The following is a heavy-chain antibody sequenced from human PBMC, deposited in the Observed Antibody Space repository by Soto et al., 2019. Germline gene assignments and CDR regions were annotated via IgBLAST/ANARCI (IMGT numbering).Heavy chain of an antibody. CDR1: GFTFSSYA. V-gene: IGHV3-30*04. D-gene: IGHD7-27*01. CDR2: ISYDGSNK. Sequence: GGSLRLSCAASGFTFSSYAMHWVRQAPGKGLEWVAVISYDGSNKYYADSVKGRFTISRDNSKNTLYLQMNSLRAEDTAVYYCARDQSPLTGDRPGFDYWGQGTLVTVSS. CDR3: ARDQSPLTGDRPGFDY. J-gene: IGHJ4*02.